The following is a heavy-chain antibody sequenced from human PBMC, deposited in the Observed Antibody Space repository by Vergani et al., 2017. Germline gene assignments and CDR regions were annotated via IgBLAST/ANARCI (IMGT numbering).Heavy chain of an antibody. Sequence: QVQLVESGGGVVQPGRSLRLSCAASGFTFSSYGMHWVRQAPGKGLEWVAVISYDGSNKYYADSVKGRFTISRDNSKNTLYLQMNSLRAEDTAVYYCAKDHYGSGSNNYYYYYMDVWGKGTTVTVSS. CDR3: AKDHYGSGSNNYYYYYMDV. J-gene: IGHJ6*03. D-gene: IGHD3-10*01. CDR1: GFTFSSYG. V-gene: IGHV3-30*18. CDR2: ISYDGSNK.